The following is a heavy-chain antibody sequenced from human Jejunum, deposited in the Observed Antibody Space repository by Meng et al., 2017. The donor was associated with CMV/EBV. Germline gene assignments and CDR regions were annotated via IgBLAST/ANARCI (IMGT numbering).Heavy chain of an antibody. D-gene: IGHD2-2*02. CDR2: ISGSGDNI. CDR1: STDS. J-gene: IGHJ5*02. Sequence: STDSMNWVRKDQGKGMEWVSYISGSGDNIYYADSVKGRFTIYRDNAKNSLFLQMNSLRAEDTAVYYCARGLMGCTSTSCYSGWFDPWGQGTLVTVSS. V-gene: IGHV3-21*01. CDR3: ARGLMGCTSTSCYSGWFDP.